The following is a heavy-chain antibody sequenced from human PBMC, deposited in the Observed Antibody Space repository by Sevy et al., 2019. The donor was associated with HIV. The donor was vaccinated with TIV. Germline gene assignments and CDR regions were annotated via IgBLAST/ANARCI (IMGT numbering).Heavy chain of an antibody. Sequence: GGSLRLSCAASGFTFSNYGMHWVRQAPGKGLEWVAVIWYDGINRYYADSVKGRFTISRDNSKNTLYPQMNSLRAEDTAVYYCARDNLLPIMVSMVRGALSYYFDYWGQGTLVTVSS. CDR1: GFTFSNYG. J-gene: IGHJ4*02. D-gene: IGHD3-10*01. V-gene: IGHV3-33*01. CDR2: IWYDGINR. CDR3: ARDNLLPIMVSMVRGALSYYFDY.